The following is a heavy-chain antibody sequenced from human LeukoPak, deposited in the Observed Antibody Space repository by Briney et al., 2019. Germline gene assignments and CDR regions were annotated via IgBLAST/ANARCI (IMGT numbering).Heavy chain of an antibody. D-gene: IGHD2-2*01. J-gene: IGHJ6*03. CDR3: AKDAIVVVPAARDYYMDV. CDR2: ISGSGGST. V-gene: IGHV3-23*01. Sequence: GGSLRLSCAASGLTFSSYGMSWVRQAPGKGLEWVSAISGSGGSTYYADSVKGRFTISRDNSKNTLYLQMNSLRAEDTAVYYCAKDAIVVVPAARDYYMDVWGKGTTVTVSS. CDR1: GLTFSSYG.